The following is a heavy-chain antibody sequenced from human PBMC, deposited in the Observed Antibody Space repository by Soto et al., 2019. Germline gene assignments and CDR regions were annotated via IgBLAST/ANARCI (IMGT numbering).Heavy chain of an antibody. CDR2: INPSGGST. CDR1: GYTFTSYY. CDR3: DRDTTPITMVRGWFDP. V-gene: IGHV1-46*03. Sequence: ASVKVSCKASGYTFTSYYMHWVRQAPGQGLEWMGIINPSGGSTSYAQKFQGRVTMTRDTSTSTVYMELSSLRSEDTAVYYCDRDTTPITMVRGWFDPWGQGTLVTVSS. J-gene: IGHJ5*02. D-gene: IGHD3-10*01.